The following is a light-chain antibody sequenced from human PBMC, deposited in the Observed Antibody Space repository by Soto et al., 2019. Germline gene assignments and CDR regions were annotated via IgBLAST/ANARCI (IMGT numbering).Light chain of an antibody. CDR2: CAS. Sequence: EIVLTQSPGTLSLSPGERATLSCRASQSVNSSYLAWYQQKPGQAPRLLIYCASSRATGIPDRFSGSGSGTDFNLTISRLEPEDFAVYYCQQYGSSSYTFGQGTKLEIK. CDR1: QSVNSSY. J-gene: IGKJ2*01. CDR3: QQYGSSSYT. V-gene: IGKV3-20*01.